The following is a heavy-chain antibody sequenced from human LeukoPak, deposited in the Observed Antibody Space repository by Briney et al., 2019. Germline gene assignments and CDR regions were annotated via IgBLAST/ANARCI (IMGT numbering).Heavy chain of an antibody. CDR2: IYYSGST. CDR3: ARGEYRYAVTTWFYFDY. D-gene: IGHD4-17*01. V-gene: IGHV4-59*01. Sequence: PSETLSLTCTVSGGSISSYYWSWIRQPPGKGLEWIGYIYYSGSTNYNPSLKSRVTISVDTSKNQFSLKLSSVTAADTAVYYCARGEYRYAVTTWFYFDYWGQGTLVTVSS. CDR1: GGSISSYY. J-gene: IGHJ4*02.